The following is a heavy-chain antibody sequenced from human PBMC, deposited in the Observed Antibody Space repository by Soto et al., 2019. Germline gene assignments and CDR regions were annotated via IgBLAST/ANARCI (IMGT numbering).Heavy chain of an antibody. J-gene: IGHJ3*01. CDR1: GFTFSYYW. V-gene: IGHV3-74*01. Sequence: EVQLVESGGGLVQPGESLRLSCAASGFTFSYYWMHWVRQAPGKGPVWVSRIHGDGSSTTYADSVKGRFSISRDNARNTVYLQMNSPRAEDTAVYYCARGDRGAFDLWGQGTVLTVSS. CDR3: ARGDRGAFDL. D-gene: IGHD1-26*01. CDR2: IHGDGSST.